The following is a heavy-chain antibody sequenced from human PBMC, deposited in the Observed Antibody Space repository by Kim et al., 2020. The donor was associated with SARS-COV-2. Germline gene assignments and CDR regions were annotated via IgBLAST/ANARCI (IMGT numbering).Heavy chain of an antibody. Sequence: YADSVEGRFTLPRDNSKNTLYLQMNSLRAEDTAVNYCAKESGIAAAGISYWGQGTLVTVSS. CDR3: AKESGIAAAGISY. V-gene: IGHV3-23*03. D-gene: IGHD6-13*01. J-gene: IGHJ4*02.